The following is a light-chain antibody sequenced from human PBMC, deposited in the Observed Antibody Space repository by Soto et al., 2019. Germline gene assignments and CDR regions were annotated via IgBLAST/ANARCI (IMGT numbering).Light chain of an antibody. CDR1: QGISSY. CDR2: AAS. CDR3: QQRKT. Sequence: DIQMTQSPSSLSASVGDRVTITCRASQGISSYLNWYQQKPGKAPKLLIYAASSLQSGVPSRFSGSGSGTDFTLTISSLQPEDFVTYYCQQRKTFGQGTKVEIK. J-gene: IGKJ1*01. V-gene: IGKV1-39*01.